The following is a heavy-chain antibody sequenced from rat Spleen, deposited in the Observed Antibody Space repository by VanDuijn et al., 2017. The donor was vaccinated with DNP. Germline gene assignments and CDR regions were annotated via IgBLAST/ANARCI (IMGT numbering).Heavy chain of an antibody. J-gene: IGHJ4*01. Sequence: QVQLKESGPGLVQPSQTLSLTCTVSGFSLTSYDVHWVRQPPGKGLEWMGRIQNGGSTDYNSALKSRLSISRDTSKSQVFLKMNSVQTEDTAMYFCARSSGYGAMDAWGQGTSVTVSS. V-gene: IGHV2-27*01. CDR3: ARSSGYGAMDA. D-gene: IGHD4-3*01. CDR2: IQNGGST. CDR1: GFSLTSYD.